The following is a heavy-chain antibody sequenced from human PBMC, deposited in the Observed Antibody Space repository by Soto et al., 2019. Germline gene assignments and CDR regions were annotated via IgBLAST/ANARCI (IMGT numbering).Heavy chain of an antibody. CDR3: AAKMELRYFDWLYDPPQH. J-gene: IGHJ1*01. V-gene: IGHV1-58*01. CDR2: IVVGSGNT. CDR1: GFTFTSSA. Sequence: ASVKVSCKASGFTFTSSAVQWVRQARGQRLEWIGWIVVGSGNTNYAQKFQERVTITRDMSTSTAYMELSSLRSEDTAVYYCAAKMELRYFDWLYDPPQHWGQGTLVTVSS. D-gene: IGHD3-9*01.